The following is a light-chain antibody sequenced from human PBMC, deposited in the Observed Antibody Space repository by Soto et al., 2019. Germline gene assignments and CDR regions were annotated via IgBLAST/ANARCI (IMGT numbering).Light chain of an antibody. V-gene: IGKV3-20*01. Sequence: EIVLTQSPGTLSLSPGERATLSCRASQSVSSSYLAWYQQKPGQTPRLLIYGASDRATGIPDRFSGGGSGTDFTLTISRLEPEDFAVYYCQQYGSSSPWTFGPGTKVEIK. J-gene: IGKJ1*01. CDR1: QSVSSSY. CDR3: QQYGSSSPWT. CDR2: GAS.